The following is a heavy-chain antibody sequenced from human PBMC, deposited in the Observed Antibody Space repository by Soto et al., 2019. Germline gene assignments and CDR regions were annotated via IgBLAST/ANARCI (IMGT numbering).Heavy chain of an antibody. D-gene: IGHD2-15*01. CDR2: INPNSGGT. CDR3: ARDPQLGYCSGGSCYPYYYYYGMDV. Sequence: ASVKVSCKASGYTFTGYYMHWVRQAPGQGLEWMGWINPNSGGTNYAQKFQGWVTMTRDTSISTAYMELSRLRSDDTAVYYCARDPQLGYCSGGSCYPYYYYYGMDVWGQGTTVTVSS. V-gene: IGHV1-2*04. CDR1: GYTFTGYY. J-gene: IGHJ6*02.